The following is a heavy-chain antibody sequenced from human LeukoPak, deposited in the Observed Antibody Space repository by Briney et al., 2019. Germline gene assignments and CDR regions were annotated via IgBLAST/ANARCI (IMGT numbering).Heavy chain of an antibody. Sequence: SETLSLTCAVYGGSFSGYYWSWIRQPPGKGLEWIGEVNHSGSTNYNPSLKSRVTISADTSKNQFSLKLYSVTAADTAVYYCATRKLGNDYWGQGTLVTVSS. CDR2: VNHSGST. CDR3: ATRKLGNDY. CDR1: GGSFSGYY. D-gene: IGHD7-27*01. J-gene: IGHJ4*02. V-gene: IGHV4-34*01.